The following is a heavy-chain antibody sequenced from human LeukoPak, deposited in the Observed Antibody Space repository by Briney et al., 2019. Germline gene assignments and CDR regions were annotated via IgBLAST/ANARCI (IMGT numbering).Heavy chain of an antibody. V-gene: IGHV4-39*01. CDR2: IYYSGST. Sequence: SETLSLTCTVSGGSISSSGYYWGWIRQPPGKGLEWIGSIYYSGSTYYNPSLKSRVTISVDTSKNQFSLKLSSVTAADTAVYYCARSGGLRYFDSAYWGQGTLVTVSS. CDR3: ARSGGLRYFDSAY. J-gene: IGHJ4*02. D-gene: IGHD3-9*01. CDR1: GGSISSSGYY.